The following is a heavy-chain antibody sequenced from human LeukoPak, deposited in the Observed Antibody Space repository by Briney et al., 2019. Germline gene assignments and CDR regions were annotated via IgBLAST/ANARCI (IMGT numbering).Heavy chain of an antibody. D-gene: IGHD3-3*01. Sequence: GGSLRLSCAASEFSFNNFAMYWVRQAPGKGLEWVAVISYDGSNKYYADSVKGRFTISRDNAKNSLYLQMNSLRAEDTAVYYCARFDDSPTHPYYYYMDVWGKGTTVTVSS. V-gene: IGHV3-30*04. J-gene: IGHJ6*03. CDR2: ISYDGSNK. CDR1: EFSFNNFA. CDR3: ARFDDSPTHPYYYYMDV.